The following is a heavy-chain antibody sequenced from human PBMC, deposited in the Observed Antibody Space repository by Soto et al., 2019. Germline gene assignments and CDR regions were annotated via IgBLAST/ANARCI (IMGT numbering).Heavy chain of an antibody. J-gene: IGHJ6*04. D-gene: IGHD6-19*01. CDR2: IAYDGSNK. Sequence: QVQLVEYGEGVLQPGRSLRLSCADSGFTFSSYGMHWVRQAPGKGLEWVAVIAYDGSNKYYADAVKGRFTISSDNANNTLYLQMNRLRAEDMDVYYCAKDGGSIAVAGRLQRYCYYGMDVWGRGTTVIVSS. V-gene: IGHV3-30*18. CDR3: AKDGGSIAVAGRLQRYCYYGMDV. CDR1: GFTFSSYG.